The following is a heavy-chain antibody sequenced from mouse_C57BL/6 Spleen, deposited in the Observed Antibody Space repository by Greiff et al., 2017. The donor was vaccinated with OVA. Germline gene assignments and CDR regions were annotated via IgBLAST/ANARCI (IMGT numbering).Heavy chain of an antibody. CDR1: GYTFTSYW. J-gene: IGHJ3*01. CDR3: ARPLYDYDDRLAY. D-gene: IGHD2-4*01. V-gene: IGHV1-53*01. Sequence: QVQLQQSGTELVKPGASVKLSCKASGYTFTSYWMHWVKQRPGQGLEWIGNINPSNGGTNYNEKFKSKATLTVHKSSSTAYMQLSSLTSEDSAVYYCARPLYDYDDRLAYWGQGTLVTVSA. CDR2: INPSNGGT.